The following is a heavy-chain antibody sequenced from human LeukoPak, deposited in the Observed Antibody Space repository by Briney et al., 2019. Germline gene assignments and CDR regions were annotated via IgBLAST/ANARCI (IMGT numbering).Heavy chain of an antibody. D-gene: IGHD4-17*01. Sequence: GGSLRLSCAASGFTFNNYAMNWVRQAPGKGLEWVPSISGGGETTYYSDSAKGRFTISRDNSQNTLYLQMNSLRAEDTAVYYCARDYADYVGYFFFDYWGQGTLVIVSS. J-gene: IGHJ4*02. CDR1: GFTFNNYA. CDR3: ARDYADYVGYFFFDY. CDR2: ISGGGETT. V-gene: IGHV3-23*01.